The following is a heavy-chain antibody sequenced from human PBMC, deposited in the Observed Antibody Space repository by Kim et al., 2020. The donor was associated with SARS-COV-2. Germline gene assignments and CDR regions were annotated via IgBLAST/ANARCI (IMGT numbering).Heavy chain of an antibody. D-gene: IGHD2-15*01. CDR3: ATGLLPYYYYGMDV. J-gene: IGHJ6*02. V-gene: IGHV4-4*09. Sequence: NPSLKSRVTISVDTSKNQFSLKLSSVTAADTAVYYCATGLLPYYYYGMDVWGQGTTVTVSS.